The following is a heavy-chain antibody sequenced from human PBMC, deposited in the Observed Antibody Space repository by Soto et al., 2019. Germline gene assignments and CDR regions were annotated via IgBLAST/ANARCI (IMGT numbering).Heavy chain of an antibody. CDR3: ASPRGYGGDLDAFDI. D-gene: IGHD4-17*01. CDR2: ISSDGSNK. Sequence: QVQLVESGRGVVQPGRSLRLSCAASGFTFSSYSMHWVRQTPGKGLEWVAVISSDGSNKYYADSVKGRFTISRDNSKNTLYLQMNSLGPEDTAVYYCASPRGYGGDLDAFDIWGQGTTVTVSS. V-gene: IGHV3-30-3*01. CDR1: GFTFSSYS. J-gene: IGHJ3*02.